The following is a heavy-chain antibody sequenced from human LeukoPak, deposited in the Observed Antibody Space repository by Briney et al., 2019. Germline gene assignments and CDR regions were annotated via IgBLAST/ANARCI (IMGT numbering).Heavy chain of an antibody. CDR1: GFTFSSYS. J-gene: IGHJ4*02. Sequence: GGSLRLSCSASGFTFSSYSMNWVRQAPGKGLEWVSSISSSSSYIYYADSVKGRFTISRDNAKNSLYLQMNSLRAEDTAVYYCARGANSQLEVFEYWGLGTLVTVSS. D-gene: IGHD1-1*01. V-gene: IGHV3-21*01. CDR3: ARGANSQLEVFEY. CDR2: ISSSSSYI.